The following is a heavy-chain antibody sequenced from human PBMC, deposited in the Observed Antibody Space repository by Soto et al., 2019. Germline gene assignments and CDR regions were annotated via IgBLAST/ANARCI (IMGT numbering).Heavy chain of an antibody. Sequence: GGSLRLSCAASGFTFSNAWINWVRQAPGKGLEWVGRIKSKNDGGTPDYAAPVKGRFAISRDDSKKMVYLQMNSLKTEDTGIFYFTTDSYSSIIVVRFDYWGHGTLVTVSS. J-gene: IGHJ4*01. CDR3: TTDSYSSIIVVRFDY. V-gene: IGHV3-15*07. CDR2: IKSKNDGGTP. CDR1: GFTFSNAW. D-gene: IGHD3-22*01.